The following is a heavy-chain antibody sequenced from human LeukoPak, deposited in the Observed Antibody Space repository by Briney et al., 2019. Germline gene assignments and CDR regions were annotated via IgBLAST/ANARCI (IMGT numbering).Heavy chain of an antibody. D-gene: IGHD6-19*01. J-gene: IGHJ4*02. Sequence: GGSLRLSCAASGFTFSSYEMNWVRQAPGKGLEWVSYISSSGSTIYYAGSVKGRLTISRDNAKNSLYLQMNSLRAEDTAVYYCARGYSSGWFPFDYWGQGTLVTVSS. CDR1: GFTFSSYE. CDR3: ARGYSSGWFPFDY. V-gene: IGHV3-48*03. CDR2: ISSSGSTI.